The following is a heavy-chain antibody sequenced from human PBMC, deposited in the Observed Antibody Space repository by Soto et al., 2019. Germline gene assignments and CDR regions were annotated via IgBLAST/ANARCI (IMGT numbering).Heavy chain of an antibody. CDR2: INPATGAA. Sequence: QLHLVQSGAVVKKPGASVTVSCSASGYPVTAYYMHWVRQAPGRGLEWMGGINPATGAAKYTQTFQGRGTMTRDTAPSTGFMEPSGLTTEDPAVFLCAEGGGVGVAGSAAFDMWGQGTLVTVSS. D-gene: IGHD3-3*01. CDR1: GYPVTAYY. J-gene: IGHJ3*02. V-gene: IGHV1-2*02. CDR3: AEGGGVGVAGSAAFDM.